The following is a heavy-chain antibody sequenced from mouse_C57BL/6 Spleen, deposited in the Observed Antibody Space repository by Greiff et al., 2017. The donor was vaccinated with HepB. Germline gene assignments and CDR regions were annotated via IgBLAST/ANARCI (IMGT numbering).Heavy chain of an antibody. CDR3: ARDYGSTYYFDY. V-gene: IGHV1-76*01. Sequence: QVQLKESGAELVKPGASVKLSCTASGYTFTDYYINWVKQRPGQGLEWIARIYPGSGNTYYNEKFKGKATLTAEKSSSTAYMQLSSLTSEDSAVYFCARDYGSTYYFDYWGQGTTLTVSS. CDR1: GYTFTDYY. J-gene: IGHJ2*01. D-gene: IGHD1-1*01. CDR2: IYPGSGNT.